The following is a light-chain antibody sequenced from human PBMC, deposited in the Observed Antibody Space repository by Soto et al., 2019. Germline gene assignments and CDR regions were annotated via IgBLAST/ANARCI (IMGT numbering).Light chain of an antibody. CDR1: QSSGSN. V-gene: IGKV3-15*01. CDR2: GAS. CDR3: QQYNNWPPWT. Sequence: ELVLTQSPGSLSLSPGERATLSCKTSQSSGSNFVAWYQQKPGQAPRLLIYGASTRATGIPARFSGSGSGTEFALTISSLLSEDFAVYYCQQYNNWPPWTFGQGTKVDI. J-gene: IGKJ1*01.